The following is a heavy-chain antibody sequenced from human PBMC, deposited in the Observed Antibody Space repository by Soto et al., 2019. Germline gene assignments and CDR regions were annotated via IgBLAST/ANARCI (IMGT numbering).Heavy chain of an antibody. CDR3: VRNALGRFVP. J-gene: IGHJ5*02. D-gene: IGHD7-27*01. CDR2: VKHRPKDFGT. Sequence: GGSLRLSCVASGFTFSDYYMDWVRQAPGKGLEWVARVKHRPKDFGTEYAASVTGRFIISRDDSQKSLFLQMNSPKAEDTAIYYCVRNALGRFVPWGQGTLVTVSS. CDR1: GFTFSDYY. V-gene: IGHV3-72*01.